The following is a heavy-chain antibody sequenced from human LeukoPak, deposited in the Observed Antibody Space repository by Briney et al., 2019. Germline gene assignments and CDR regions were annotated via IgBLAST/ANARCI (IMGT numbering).Heavy chain of an antibody. Sequence: KASETLSLTCTVSGGSISSYYWGWIRQSPGKGLEWIGSVYFDGETSYSPSLKRRVIISVDTSKNQFSLNLTSVTAADTALYYCARHRKSARNYLYYYMDVWGKGTTVTVSS. J-gene: IGHJ6*03. V-gene: IGHV4-39*01. CDR3: ARHRKSARNYLYYYMDV. D-gene: IGHD6-6*01. CDR2: VYFDGET. CDR1: GGSISSYY.